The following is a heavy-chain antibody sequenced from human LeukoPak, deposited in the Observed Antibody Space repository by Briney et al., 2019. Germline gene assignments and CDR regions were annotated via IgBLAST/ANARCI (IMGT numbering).Heavy chain of an antibody. D-gene: IGHD3-22*01. CDR3: ARCMYYYDSSGYYSYSNWFDP. CDR1: GGSFSGYY. Sequence: SETLSLTCAVYGGSFSGYYWGWIRQPPGKGLEWIGSIYYSGSTYYNPSLKSRVTISVDTSKNQFSLKLSSVTAADTAVYYCARCMYYYDSSGYYSYSNWFDPWGQGTLVTVSS. J-gene: IGHJ5*02. CDR2: IYYSGST. V-gene: IGHV4-39*01.